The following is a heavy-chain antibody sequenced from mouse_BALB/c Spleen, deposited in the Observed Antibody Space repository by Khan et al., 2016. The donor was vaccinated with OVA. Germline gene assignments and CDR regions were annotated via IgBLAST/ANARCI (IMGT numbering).Heavy chain of an antibody. CDR3: SYSLLLYAIDY. D-gene: IGHD1-2*01. Sequence: VQLQQSGAELMKPGASVKLSCTVSDFNIKDTYMHWVKQRPEQGLEWIGRIDPANGNTKYDPKFQGKATMTAETSSNTAYLQLSSLTSEDTAVYYCSYSLLLYAIDYWGQGTSVTVSS. CDR2: IDPANGNT. CDR1: DFNIKDTY. V-gene: IGHV14-3*02. J-gene: IGHJ4*01.